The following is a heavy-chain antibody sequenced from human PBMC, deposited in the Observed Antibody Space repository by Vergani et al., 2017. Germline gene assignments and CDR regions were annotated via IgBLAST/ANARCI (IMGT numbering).Heavy chain of an antibody. CDR2: IIPIFGTA. V-gene: IGHV1-69*01. D-gene: IGHD3-3*01. CDR1: GGTFSSYA. Sequence: QVQLVQSGAEVKKPGSSVKVSCKASGGTFSSYAISWVRQAPGQGLEWMGGIIPIFGTANYAQKFQGRVTITADESTSTAYMELSSLRSEDTAVYYCARANHSYDFWSSYYYYYMDVWGKGTTVTVSS. J-gene: IGHJ6*03. CDR3: ARANHSYDFWSSYYYYYMDV.